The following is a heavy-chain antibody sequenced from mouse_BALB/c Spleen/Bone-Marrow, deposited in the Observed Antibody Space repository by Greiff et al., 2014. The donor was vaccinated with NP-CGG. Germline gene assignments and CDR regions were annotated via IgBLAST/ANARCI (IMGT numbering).Heavy chain of an antibody. Sequence: EVKLEESGGGLVQPGGSLRLSCATSGFTFTDYYMSWVRQPPGKALEWLGFIRNKANGYTTEYSASVKGRFTISRDNSQSILYLQMNTLRAEDSATYYCARALIVFDYWGQGTTLTVPS. J-gene: IGHJ2*01. V-gene: IGHV7-3*02. CDR3: ARALIVFDY. CDR1: GFTFTDYY. CDR2: IRNKANGYTT.